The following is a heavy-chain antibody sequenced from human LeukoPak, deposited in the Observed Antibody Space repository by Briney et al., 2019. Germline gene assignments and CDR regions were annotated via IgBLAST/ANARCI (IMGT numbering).Heavy chain of an antibody. D-gene: IGHD5-18*01. CDR2: ISGSGGST. CDR3: ARDRGYNYGHFDY. Sequence: PGGSLRLSCAASGFTFSSYAMSWVRQAPGKGLEWVSAISGSGGSTYYADSVKGRFTISRDNVKNSLYLQMNSLRAEDTAVYYCARDRGYNYGHFDYWGQGTLVTVSS. CDR1: GFTFSSYA. J-gene: IGHJ4*02. V-gene: IGHV3-23*01.